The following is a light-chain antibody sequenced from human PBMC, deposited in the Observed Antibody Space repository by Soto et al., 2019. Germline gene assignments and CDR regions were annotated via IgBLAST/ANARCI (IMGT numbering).Light chain of an antibody. V-gene: IGKV3-20*01. Sequence: ELVLTQSPGTLSLSPGERATLSCRASQSIGSSYLAWYQQKPGQAPRLLIYGASSRATGIPERFSGSGSGTDFTLTISRLEPEDFAVYYCQQYGSSLPYTFGQGTKLEIK. CDR1: QSIGSSY. CDR3: QQYGSSLPYT. CDR2: GAS. J-gene: IGKJ2*01.